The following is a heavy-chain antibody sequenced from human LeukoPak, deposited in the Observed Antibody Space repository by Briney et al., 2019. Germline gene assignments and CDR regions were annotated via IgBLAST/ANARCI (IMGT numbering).Heavy chain of an antibody. J-gene: IGHJ1*01. Sequence: SETLSLTCAVSRGSISSSSYYWGWIRQRPGKGLECIGSIYYSGSTYYNPSLKSRVTISADTSKNQFSLKLSSVTAADTAVYYCARLGLVAMEYFQHWGQGTLVTVSS. CDR2: IYYSGST. CDR1: RGSISSSSYY. CDR3: ARLGLVAMEYFQH. D-gene: IGHD5-12*01. V-gene: IGHV4-39*01.